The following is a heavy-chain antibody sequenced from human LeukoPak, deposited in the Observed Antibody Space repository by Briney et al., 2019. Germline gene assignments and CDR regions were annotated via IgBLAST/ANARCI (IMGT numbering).Heavy chain of an antibody. D-gene: IGHD6-6*01. J-gene: IGHJ4*02. Sequence: PGGSLRLSCAVSGFTFSSYAMTWVRQAPGKGLEWVSGISGSGESTYYAESVKGRFTISRDNNENTLYLQMNSLRAEDTAVYYCAKAAQVAGRPNLGGHFDYWGQGTLVTVSS. CDR1: GFTFSSYA. V-gene: IGHV3-23*01. CDR2: ISGSGEST. CDR3: AKAAQVAGRPNLGGHFDY.